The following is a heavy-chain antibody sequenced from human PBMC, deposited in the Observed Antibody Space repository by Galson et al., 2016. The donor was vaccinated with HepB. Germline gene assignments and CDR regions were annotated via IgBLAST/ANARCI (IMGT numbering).Heavy chain of an antibody. CDR3: AREAEYSSGWYGY. D-gene: IGHD6-19*01. Sequence: SVKVSCKASGCIFSSYAISWVRQAPGQGLEWMGGIIPVFGTANYAHKFQGRVTITADESKSTAYMEMSSLRAEDAAMYFCAREAEYSSGWYGYWGQGTLVTVSS. CDR2: IIPVFGTA. J-gene: IGHJ4*02. V-gene: IGHV1-69*13. CDR1: GCIFSSYA.